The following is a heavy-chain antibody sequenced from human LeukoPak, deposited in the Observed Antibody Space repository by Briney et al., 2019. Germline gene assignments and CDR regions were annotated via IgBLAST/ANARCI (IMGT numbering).Heavy chain of an antibody. Sequence: GGSLRPSCAASGFTFSSYSMNWVRQAPGKGLEWVSYISSSSSNIYYADSVKGRFTISRDNAKNSLYLQMNSLRAEDTAVFYCARFRGNGYGNYYFDYWGQGTLVTVSS. CDR2: ISSSSSNI. V-gene: IGHV3-48*01. D-gene: IGHD5-18*01. CDR1: GFTFSSYS. J-gene: IGHJ4*02. CDR3: ARFRGNGYGNYYFDY.